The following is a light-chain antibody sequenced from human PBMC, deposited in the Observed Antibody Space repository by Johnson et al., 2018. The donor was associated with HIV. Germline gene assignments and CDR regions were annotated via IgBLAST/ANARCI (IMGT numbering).Light chain of an antibody. J-gene: IGLJ1*01. CDR3: GTWDSSLRVGF. V-gene: IGLV1-51*01. Sequence: QSVLTQPPSVSAAPGQKVTISCSGSSSNIGNNYVSWYQQLPGTAPKVLIYDNNKRPSGIPDRFSGSKSGTSATLGITGLQTWDEADYYCGTWDSSLRVGFFGTGTKVTVL. CDR2: DNN. CDR1: SSNIGNNY.